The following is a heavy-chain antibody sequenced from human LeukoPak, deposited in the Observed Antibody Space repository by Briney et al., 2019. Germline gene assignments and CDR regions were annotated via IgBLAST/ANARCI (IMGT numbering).Heavy chain of an antibody. J-gene: IGHJ4*02. CDR2: INSGVSST. CDR1: GFTFSDYW. CDR3: TRGCCSSTSCLSRFADY. Sequence: GGSLRLSCAASGFTFSDYWMHWVRQAPGKGLVWVSRINSGVSSTDYADSVKGRFTISRDNAKNTLYLQMNSLRAEDTAVYYCTRGCCSSTSCLSRFADYWGQGALVTVSS. D-gene: IGHD2-2*01. V-gene: IGHV3-74*01.